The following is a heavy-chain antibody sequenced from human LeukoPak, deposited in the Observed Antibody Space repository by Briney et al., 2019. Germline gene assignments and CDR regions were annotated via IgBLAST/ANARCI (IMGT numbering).Heavy chain of an antibody. D-gene: IGHD2-2*01. CDR1: GFTFSSYA. V-gene: IGHV3-30-3*01. Sequence: PGRSLRLSCAASGFTFSSYAMHWVRQAPGKGLEWVAVISYDGSNKYYADSVKGRFTIARDNSKNTLYLQMNSLGAEDTAVYYCAREGRYCSSTSCYSLYAFDIWGRGTMVTVSS. CDR3: AREGRYCSSTSCYSLYAFDI. CDR2: ISYDGSNK. J-gene: IGHJ3*02.